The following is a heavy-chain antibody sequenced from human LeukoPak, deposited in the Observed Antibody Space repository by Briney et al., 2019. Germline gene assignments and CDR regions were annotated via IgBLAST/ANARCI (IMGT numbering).Heavy chain of an antibody. V-gene: IGHV4-59*08. CDR1: GGSVSNYY. J-gene: IGHJ4*02. D-gene: IGHD6-6*01. CDR2: VYYTGST. Sequence: SETLSLTCSVPGGSVSNYYWSWIRQPPGKGLEWVGYVYYTGSTNYNPSLKSRVTMFEDKSKNQFSLRLYSVTVADTAVYYCARHFAYSSSSYFDYWGQGSLVTVSS. CDR3: ARHFAYSSSSYFDY.